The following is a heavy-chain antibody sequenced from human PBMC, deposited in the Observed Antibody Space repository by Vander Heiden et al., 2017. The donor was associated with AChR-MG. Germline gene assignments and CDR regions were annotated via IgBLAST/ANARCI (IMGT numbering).Heavy chain of an antibody. CDR2: IIPIFGTA. V-gene: IGHV1-69*06. D-gene: IGHD3-22*01. CDR1: GGTFSSYA. CDR3: ALIVVGSIEWNDAFDI. Sequence: QVQLVQSGAEVKKPGSSVKVSCKASGGTFSSYAISWVRQAPGQGLEWMGGIIPIFGTANYAQKFQGRVTITADKSTSTAYMELSSLRSEDTAVYYCALIVVGSIEWNDAFDIWGQGTMVTVSS. J-gene: IGHJ3*02.